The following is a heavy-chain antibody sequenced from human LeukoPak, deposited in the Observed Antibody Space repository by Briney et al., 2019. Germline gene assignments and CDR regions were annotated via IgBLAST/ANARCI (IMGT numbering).Heavy chain of an antibody. D-gene: IGHD1-1*01. CDR2: TYYRSKWYN. Sequence: SQTLSLTCAISGDSVSSNSAAWNWIRQSPSRGLEWLGRTYYRSKWYNDYAVSVKSRITINPDTSKNQFSLQLNSVTPEDTAVYYCARVRWNVEHTYYYYGMDVWGQGTTVTVSS. CDR1: GDSVSSNSAA. V-gene: IGHV6-1*01. CDR3: ARVRWNVEHTYYYYGMDV. J-gene: IGHJ6*02.